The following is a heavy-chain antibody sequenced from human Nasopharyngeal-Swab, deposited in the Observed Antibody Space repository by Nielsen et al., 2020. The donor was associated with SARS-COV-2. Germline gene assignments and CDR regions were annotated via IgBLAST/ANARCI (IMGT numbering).Heavy chain of an antibody. D-gene: IGHD3-22*01. J-gene: IGHJ6*02. CDR1: GFTLNNFG. CDR3: ARDQVDTNYYGMDV. Sequence: GESLKISCAASGFTLNNFGIHWVRQAPGMRLEWVAFISRDGDLKSYADSVKGRFAVSRDNSKNSVYLQMNSLRAEDTAVYYCARDQVDTNYYGMDVWGQGTTVTVSS. V-gene: IGHV3-30*03. CDR2: ISRDGDLK.